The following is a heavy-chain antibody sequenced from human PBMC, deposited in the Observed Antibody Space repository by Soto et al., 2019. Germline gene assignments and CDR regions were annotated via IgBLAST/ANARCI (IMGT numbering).Heavy chain of an antibody. CDR2: IYYSGST. D-gene: IGHD3-9*01. J-gene: IGHJ5*02. Sequence: TLSLTCTVSGGSISSYYWSWIRQPPGKGLEWIGYIYYSGSTNYNPSLKSRVTISVDTSKNQFSLKLSSVTAADTAVYYCARLNDISGWWFDPWGQRTPVTVSS. CDR3: ARLNDISGWWFDP. CDR1: GGSISSYY. V-gene: IGHV4-59*08.